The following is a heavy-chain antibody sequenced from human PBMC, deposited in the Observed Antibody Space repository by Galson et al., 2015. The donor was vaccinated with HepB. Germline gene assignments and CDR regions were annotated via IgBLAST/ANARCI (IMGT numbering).Heavy chain of an antibody. D-gene: IGHD5-18*01. CDR2: IIPIFGTA. J-gene: IGHJ5*02. CDR1: GGTFSSYA. V-gene: IGHV1-69*13. Sequence: SVKVSCKASGGTFSSYAISWVRQAPGQGLEWMGGIIPIFGTANYAQKFQGRVTITADESTSTAYMELSSLRSEDTAVYYCARDRAARNWFDPWGQGTLVTVSS. CDR3: ARDRAARNWFDP.